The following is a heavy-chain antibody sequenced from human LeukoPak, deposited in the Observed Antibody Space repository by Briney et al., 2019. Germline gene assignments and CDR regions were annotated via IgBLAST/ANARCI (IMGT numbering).Heavy chain of an antibody. V-gene: IGHV4-31*03. CDR3: VGGSYSLEY. J-gene: IGHJ4*02. D-gene: IGHD1-26*01. CDR1: GTSISRSGYY. Sequence: LSETFSLTCTVSGTSISRSGYYWSWIRQHPGKGLECIGFTYYSGSTHYNPSLESRVTISVDTSNNQLSLKLNSVTAADTAVYYCVGGSYSLEYWGQGALV. CDR2: TYYSGST.